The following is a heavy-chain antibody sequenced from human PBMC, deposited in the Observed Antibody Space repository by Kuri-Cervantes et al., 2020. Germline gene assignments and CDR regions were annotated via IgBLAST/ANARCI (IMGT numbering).Heavy chain of an antibody. CDR2: IWYDGSNK. J-gene: IGHJ4*02. D-gene: IGHD3-3*01. CDR3: AKASRFLECLLLSGWTARSLDY. V-gene: IGHV3-30*02. CDR1: GFTFSSYG. Sequence: GGSLRLSCAASGFTFSSYGMHWVRQAPGKGLEWVAVIWYDGSNKYYADSVKGRFTISRDNSKNTLYLQMNSLRAEDTAVYYYAKASRFLECLLLSGWTARSLDYWGQGTLVTVSS.